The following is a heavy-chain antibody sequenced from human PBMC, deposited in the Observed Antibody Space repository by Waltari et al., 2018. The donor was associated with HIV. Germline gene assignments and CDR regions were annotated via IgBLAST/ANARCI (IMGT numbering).Heavy chain of an antibody. J-gene: IGHJ4*02. D-gene: IGHD1-26*01. Sequence: QVQLQESGPGLVKPSETLSLTCTVSGGSISTYYWSWIRQPPGRGLQWMGKIYEPGSTDNSPSLKRRVTITLDTSKTKFSLRRESVTAADTAVYYWAGGGGAGGFYYWGQGTPVTVSS. V-gene: IGHV4-59*13. CDR1: GGSISTYY. CDR2: IYEPGST. CDR3: AGGGGAGGFYY.